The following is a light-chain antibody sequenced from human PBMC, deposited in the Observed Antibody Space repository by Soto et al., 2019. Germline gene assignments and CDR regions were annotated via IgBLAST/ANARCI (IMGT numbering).Light chain of an antibody. J-gene: IGKJ5*01. CDR2: DAS. V-gene: IGKV3-11*01. CDR1: QSVSSF. CDR3: QQHSNWPPIT. Sequence: EIVLTQSPATLSLSPGERATLSCRASQSVSSFLAWYQQKPGQAPRLLIYDASNRATAIPARFSGSGSGTDFTLTISSLEPEDFAVYYCQQHSNWPPITFGQGTRLEFK.